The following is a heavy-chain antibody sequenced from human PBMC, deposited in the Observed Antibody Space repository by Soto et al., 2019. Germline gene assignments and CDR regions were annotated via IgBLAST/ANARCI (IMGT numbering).Heavy chain of an antibody. V-gene: IGHV3-33*01. CDR2: IWYDGSNK. J-gene: IGHJ6*02. D-gene: IGHD6-13*01. CDR3: ARDAYNSSWYYYYGTEM. Sequence: SLRLSCASSVFTFSSYGMHWVRHSPGKWLEWVAVIWYDGSNKYYADSVKGRFTISRDNSKNTLYLQMNSLRAEDTAVYYCARDAYNSSWYYYYGTEMLCQGTTV. CDR1: VFTFSSYG.